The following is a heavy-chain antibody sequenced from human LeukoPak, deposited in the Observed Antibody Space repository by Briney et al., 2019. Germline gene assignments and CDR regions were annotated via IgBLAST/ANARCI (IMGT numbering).Heavy chain of an antibody. V-gene: IGHV3-53*01. D-gene: IGHD1-1*01. CDR1: GLSVSTNN. Sequence: GGSLRLSCAVSGLSVSTNNMGWVRQSPEKGLEWVSLIYNGSYTYYIDSVKGRFTVSRDTSKNMLYLQMNSLRAEDTAVYYCAKVFHGCNWSPFEYWGQGILVTVSA. CDR3: AKVFHGCNWSPFEY. J-gene: IGHJ4*02. CDR2: IYNGSYT.